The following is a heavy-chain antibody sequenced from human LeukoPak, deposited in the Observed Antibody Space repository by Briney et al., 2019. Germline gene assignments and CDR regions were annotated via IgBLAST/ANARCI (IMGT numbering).Heavy chain of an antibody. D-gene: IGHD4-23*01. CDR2: IYYSGST. J-gene: IGHJ6*03. V-gene: IGHV4-59*01. Sequence: SETLSLTCTVSGGSISSYYWSWIRQPPGKGLEWIGYIYYSGSTNYNPSLKSRVTISVDTSKNQFSLKLSSVTAADTAVYYCARVGGNSLVWPGYYYYYMDVWGKGTTVTVSS. CDR1: GGSISSYY. CDR3: ARVGGNSLVWPGYYYYYMDV.